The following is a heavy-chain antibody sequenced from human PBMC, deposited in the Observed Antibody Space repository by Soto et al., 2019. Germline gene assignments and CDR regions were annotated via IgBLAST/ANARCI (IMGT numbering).Heavy chain of an antibody. CDR3: ATFDYSNYYYYYGMDV. V-gene: IGHV1-18*01. D-gene: IGHD4-4*01. Sequence: ASVKVSCKASGFTFSNYGLNWVRQAPGQGLERMGWVSANNGHTIYAQKFQGRVTMTEDTSTDTAYMELSSLRSEDTAVYYCATFDYSNYYYYYGMDVWGQGTTVTVSS. CDR1: GFTFSNYG. CDR2: VSANNGHT. J-gene: IGHJ6*02.